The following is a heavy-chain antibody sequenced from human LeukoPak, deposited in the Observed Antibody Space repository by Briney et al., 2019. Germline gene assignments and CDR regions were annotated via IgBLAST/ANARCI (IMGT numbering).Heavy chain of an antibody. CDR1: GFTFSAYG. D-gene: IGHD3-22*01. CDR3: ARLKHSHDSSGFTADY. CDR2: IHFDARNT. J-gene: IGHJ4*02. V-gene: IGHV3-30*02. Sequence: GGSLRLSCAVSGFTFSAYGMQWVRQAPGKGPEWVSFIHFDARNTYYADSVKGRFTISRDDSTNTLFLLMNSLRAEDTATYYCARLKHSHDSSGFTADYWGQGTLVTVSS.